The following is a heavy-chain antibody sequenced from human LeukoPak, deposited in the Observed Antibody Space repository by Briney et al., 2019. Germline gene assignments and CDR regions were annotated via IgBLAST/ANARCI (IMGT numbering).Heavy chain of an antibody. Sequence: GASVKVSCKASGYTFTSYGISWVRQAPGQGLEWMGWISAYNSNTNYAQKLQGRVTMTTDTSTSTAYMELRSLRSDDTAVYYCARDSPLRFKNVWFGELATAYNWFDPWGQGTLVTVSS. D-gene: IGHD3-10*01. V-gene: IGHV1-18*01. CDR3: ARDSPLRFKNVWFGELATAYNWFDP. J-gene: IGHJ5*02. CDR2: ISAYNSNT. CDR1: GYTFTSYG.